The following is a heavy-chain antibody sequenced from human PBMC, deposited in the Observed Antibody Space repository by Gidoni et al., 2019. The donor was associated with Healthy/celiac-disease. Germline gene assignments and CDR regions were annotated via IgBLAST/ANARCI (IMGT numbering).Heavy chain of an antibody. CDR3: ATLPSGPYGMDV. CDR1: GFTFSSYA. V-gene: IGHV3-23*01. Sequence: EVQLLESGGGLVQPGGSLRLSCAASGFTFSSYAMSWVRQAPGKGLEWVSAISGSGGSTYYADSVKGRFTISRDNSKNTLYLQMNSLRAEDTAVYYCATLPSGPYGMDVWGQGTTVTVSS. D-gene: IGHD5-12*01. CDR2: ISGSGGST. J-gene: IGHJ6*02.